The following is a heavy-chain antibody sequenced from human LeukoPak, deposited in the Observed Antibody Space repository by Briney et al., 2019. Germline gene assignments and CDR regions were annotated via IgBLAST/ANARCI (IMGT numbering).Heavy chain of an antibody. V-gene: IGHV4-31*03. D-gene: IGHD2-21*02. CDR1: GGSISSGGYY. Sequence: SETLSLTCTVSGGSISSGGYYWGWIRQHPGKGLEWIGYIYYSGSTYYNPSLKSRVTISVGTSKNQFSLKLSSVTAADTAVYYCARESGVTHYYYGMDVWGKGTTVTVSS. CDR2: IYYSGST. J-gene: IGHJ6*04. CDR3: ARESGVTHYYYGMDV.